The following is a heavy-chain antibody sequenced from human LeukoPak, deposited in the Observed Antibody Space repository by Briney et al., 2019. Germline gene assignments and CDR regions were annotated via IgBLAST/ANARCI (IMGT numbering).Heavy chain of an antibody. D-gene: IGHD6-19*01. Sequence: GASVTVSCKVSGYTLTELSMHWVRQAPGKGLEWMGGFDPEDGETIYAQKFQGRVTMTEDTSTDTAYMELSSLRSEDTAVYYCATLAGENYYYYYMDVWGKGTTVTVSS. V-gene: IGHV1-24*01. J-gene: IGHJ6*03. CDR2: FDPEDGET. CDR3: ATLAGENYYYYYMDV. CDR1: GYTLTELS.